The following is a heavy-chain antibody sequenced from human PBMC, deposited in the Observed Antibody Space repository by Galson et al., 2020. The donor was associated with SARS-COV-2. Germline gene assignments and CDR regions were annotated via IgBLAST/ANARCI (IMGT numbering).Heavy chain of an antibody. Sequence: SLKISCAASGFNFSSYAMHWVPQAPGKGLEWVAVISSDGSNKYYADSVKGQCTISRDNSKNTLYLQMNSLRAEDTAVYYCARLVAVVAAQGDWFDPWGQGTLVTVSS. CDR2: ISSDGSNK. J-gene: IGHJ5*02. CDR1: GFNFSSYA. D-gene: IGHD2-15*01. CDR3: ARLVAVVAAQGDWFDP. V-gene: IGHV3-30*04.